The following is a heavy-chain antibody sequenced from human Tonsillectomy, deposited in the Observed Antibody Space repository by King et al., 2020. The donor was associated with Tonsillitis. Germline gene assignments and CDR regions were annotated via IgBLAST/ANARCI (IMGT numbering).Heavy chain of an antibody. CDR3: AKEIGPYYGCAFDI. J-gene: IGHJ3*02. V-gene: IGHV3-33*05. CDR1: GFIFSSYA. CDR2: ISYDGSDT. Sequence: QLVQSGGGVVQPGRSLRLSCAASGFIFSSYAMHWVRQAPGKGLEWVSLISYDGSDTYYADSVKGRFTISRDNSKNTLYVQMNSLRIEDTAVYYCAKEIGPYYGCAFDIWGQGTTVTVSS. D-gene: IGHD3-10*01.